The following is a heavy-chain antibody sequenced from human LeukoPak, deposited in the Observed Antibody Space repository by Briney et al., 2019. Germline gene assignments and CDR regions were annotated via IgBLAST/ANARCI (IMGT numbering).Heavy chain of an antibody. Sequence: GGSLRLSCAASGFTFSRDWMSWVRQAPGKGLEWVANIKQDGSEKYYVDSVKGRFTISRDNAKDSLYLQMSSLRAEDTAVYYCAKDHLPGIVVADRDYWGQGTLVTVSS. J-gene: IGHJ4*02. CDR3: AKDHLPGIVVADRDY. CDR2: IKQDGSEK. V-gene: IGHV3-7*03. D-gene: IGHD6-19*01. CDR1: GFTFSRDW.